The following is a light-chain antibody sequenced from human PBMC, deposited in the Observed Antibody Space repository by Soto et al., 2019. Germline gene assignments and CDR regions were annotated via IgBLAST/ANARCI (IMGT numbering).Light chain of an antibody. V-gene: IGKV4-1*01. CDR3: HQYFTTPFT. CDR1: QTVFYSSNNKNY. J-gene: IGKJ3*01. CDR2: WAS. Sequence: DIVMTQSPDSLAVSLGERATFNCKSSQTVFYSSNNKNYLAWYQQKPGQPPKLLIYWASTREPGVPDRFSGSGSGTDFALTISSLQAEDVAVYYCHQYFTTPFTFGPGTKVEIK.